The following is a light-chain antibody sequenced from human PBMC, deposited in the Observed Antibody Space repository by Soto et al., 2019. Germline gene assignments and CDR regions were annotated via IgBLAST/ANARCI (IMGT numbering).Light chain of an antibody. CDR1: SSNIGSNT. CDR3: ATWDDSLNGVV. Sequence: QSVLTQPPSASVTPGQRVTISCSGSSSNIGSNTVNWYQQLPGTAPKLLIHNSNQRPSRIPDRFSGSKSGTSAFLAISGLQSEDEADYYCATWDDSLNGVVFGGGTKLTVL. J-gene: IGLJ2*01. CDR2: NSN. V-gene: IGLV1-44*01.